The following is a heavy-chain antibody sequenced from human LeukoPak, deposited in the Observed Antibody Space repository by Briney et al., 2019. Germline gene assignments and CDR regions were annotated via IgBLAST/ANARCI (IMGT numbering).Heavy chain of an antibody. CDR3: AKDRITMIVVVITRRANAFDI. CDR2: ITSRGIT. Sequence: GGSLRLSCAASGFIFSHYGMNWVRQAPGKGLEWVSGITSRGITYYADSVKGRFTISRDNSKNTLYLQMNSLRAEDTAVYYCAKDRITMIVVVITRRANAFDIWGQGTMVTVSS. J-gene: IGHJ3*02. D-gene: IGHD3-22*01. CDR1: GFIFSHYG. V-gene: IGHV3-23*01.